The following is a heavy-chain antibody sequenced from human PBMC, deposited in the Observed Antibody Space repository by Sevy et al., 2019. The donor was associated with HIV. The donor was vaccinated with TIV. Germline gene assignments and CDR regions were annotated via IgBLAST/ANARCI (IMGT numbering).Heavy chain of an antibody. D-gene: IGHD2-2*01. V-gene: IGHV3-7*01. J-gene: IGHJ4*02. CDR2: IKQDGSEK. Sequence: GGSLRLSCAASGFTFSSYWMSWVRQAPGKGLEWVANIKQDGSEKYYVDSVMGRFTISRDNAKNSLYLQMNSLRAEDTAVYYCARALVVVPAATLGYWGQGTLVTVSS. CDR3: ARALVVVPAATLGY. CDR1: GFTFSSYW.